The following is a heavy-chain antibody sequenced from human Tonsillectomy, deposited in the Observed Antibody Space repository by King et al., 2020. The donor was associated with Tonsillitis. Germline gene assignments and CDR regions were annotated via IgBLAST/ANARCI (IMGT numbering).Heavy chain of an antibody. CDR3: ARVRGAAADAFDI. J-gene: IGHJ3*02. CDR1: GFTFSSYD. Sequence: VQLVESGGGLVQPGGSLRLSCAASGFTFSSYDMHWVRQATGKGLEWVSAISTAGDTYYPGSVKGRFTISREKAKNSLFLQMNNLRAGDTAVYYCARVRGAAADAFDIWGQGTMVTVSS. D-gene: IGHD6-13*01. CDR2: ISTAGDT. V-gene: IGHV3-13*01.